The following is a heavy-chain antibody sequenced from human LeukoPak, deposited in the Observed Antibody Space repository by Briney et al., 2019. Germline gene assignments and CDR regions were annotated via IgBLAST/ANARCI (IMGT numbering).Heavy chain of an antibody. CDR1: GGSFSGYY. Sequence: SETLSLTCAVYGGSFSGYYWSWIRQPPGKGLEWIGEINHSGSTNYNPSLKSRVTISVDTSKNQFSLKLSSVTAADTAAYYCARGVSGSGSYIYYYYYYMDVWGKGTTVTVSS. D-gene: IGHD3-10*01. V-gene: IGHV4-34*01. CDR3: ARGVSGSGSYIYYYYYYMDV. CDR2: INHSGST. J-gene: IGHJ6*03.